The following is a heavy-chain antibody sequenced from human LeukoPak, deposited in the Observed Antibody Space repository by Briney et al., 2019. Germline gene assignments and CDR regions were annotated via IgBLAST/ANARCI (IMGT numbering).Heavy chain of an antibody. D-gene: IGHD3-22*01. V-gene: IGHV3-48*01. CDR1: GFTFSDYG. CDR3: ARGKDSSGYNYFDY. Sequence: GGSLRLSCIVSGFTFSDYGMNWVRQAPGKGLEWVSYISGDSGSTIYHADSVKGRFTISRDNSKNTLYLQMNSLRAEDTAVYYCARGKDSSGYNYFDYWGQGTLVTVSS. J-gene: IGHJ4*02. CDR2: ISGDSGSTI.